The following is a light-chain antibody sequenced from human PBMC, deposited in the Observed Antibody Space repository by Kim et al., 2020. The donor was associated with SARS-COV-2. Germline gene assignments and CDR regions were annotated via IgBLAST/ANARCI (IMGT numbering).Light chain of an antibody. CDR3: QQRSNWPPLT. CDR2: DAS. CDR1: QSVSSY. J-gene: IGKJ4*01. Sequence: EIVLTQSPATLSLSTGERATLSCRASQSVSSYLAWYQQKPGQAPRLLIYDASNRATGIPARFSGSGSGTDFTLTISSLEPEDFAVYYCQQRSNWPPLTFGGGTKVEI. V-gene: IGKV3-11*01.